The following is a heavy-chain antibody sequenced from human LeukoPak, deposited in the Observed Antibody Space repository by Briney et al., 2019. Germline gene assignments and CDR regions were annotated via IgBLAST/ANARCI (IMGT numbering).Heavy chain of an antibody. CDR3: ARDGYYYDSSGYWDLPNYNWFDP. D-gene: IGHD3-22*01. J-gene: IGHJ5*02. CDR1: GGTFSSYA. CDR2: IIPIFGTA. Sequence: GSSVKVSCKASGGTFSSYAISWVRQAPGQGLEWVGGIIPIFGTANYAQKFQGRVTMTRDTSTSTVYMELSSLRSEDTAVYYCARDGYYYDSSGYWDLPNYNWFDPWGQGTLVTVSS. V-gene: IGHV1-69*05.